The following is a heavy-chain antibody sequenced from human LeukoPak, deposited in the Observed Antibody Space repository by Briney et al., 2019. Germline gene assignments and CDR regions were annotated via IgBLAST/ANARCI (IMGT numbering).Heavy chain of an antibody. CDR2: ISYSGST. CDR3: ARVQWELLGFDY. V-gene: IGHV4-59*01. J-gene: IGHJ4*02. CDR1: VGSISTYY. D-gene: IGHD1-26*01. Sequence: SETLSLTCTVSVGSISTYYWSWIRQPPGKGLEWIGYISYSGSTNYNPSLNSRITMSVDTSKNQFSLKLSSVTAADTAVYYCARVQWELLGFDYWGQGTLVTVSS.